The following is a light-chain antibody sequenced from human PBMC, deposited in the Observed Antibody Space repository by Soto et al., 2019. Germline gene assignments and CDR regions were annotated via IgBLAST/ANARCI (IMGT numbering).Light chain of an antibody. Sequence: AIRMTQSPSSFSASTGDRVTITCRASQGISSYLAWYQQKPGKAPKLLIYAASTLQRGVPSRFSGSGSGTDFTLTISCLQSEDFATYYCQQYYSYPPYTFGQGTKLDIK. CDR3: QQYYSYPPYT. CDR2: AAS. V-gene: IGKV1-8*01. J-gene: IGKJ2*01. CDR1: QGISSY.